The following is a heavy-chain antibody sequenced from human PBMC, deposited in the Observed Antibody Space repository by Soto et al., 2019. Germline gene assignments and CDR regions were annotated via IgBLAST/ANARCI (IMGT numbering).Heavy chain of an antibody. V-gene: IGHV4-30-4*01. Sequence: SETLSLTCTVSGGSIRDGGYYWSWIRQRPGKGLEWLGYIHYTGKTDYNPSLRRRLTMSVDMSKNQFSLKLSSVTAADTAVYYCAREFNYYDSSPKGNWFDPWGQGTLVTVSS. CDR1: GGSIRDGGYY. D-gene: IGHD3-22*01. CDR2: IHYTGKT. J-gene: IGHJ5*02. CDR3: AREFNYYDSSPKGNWFDP.